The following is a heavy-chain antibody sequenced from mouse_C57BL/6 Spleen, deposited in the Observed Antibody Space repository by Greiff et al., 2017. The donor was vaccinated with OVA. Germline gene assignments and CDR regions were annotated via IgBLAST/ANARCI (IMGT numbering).Heavy chain of an antibody. Sequence: EVNLVESGEGLVKPGGSLKLSCAASGFTFSSYAMSWVRQTPEKRLEWVAYISSGGDYIFYADTVKGRFTISRDNARNTLYLQIRTLKAEDTAMYYCTRSLSYDGYFGDFDYWGQGTTLTVSS. CDR1: GFTFSSYA. J-gene: IGHJ2*01. D-gene: IGHD2-3*01. CDR2: ISSGGDYI. CDR3: TRSLSYDGYFGDFDY. V-gene: IGHV5-9-1*02.